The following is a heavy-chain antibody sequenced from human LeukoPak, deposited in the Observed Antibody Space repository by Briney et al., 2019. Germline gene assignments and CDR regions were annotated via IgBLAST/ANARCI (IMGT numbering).Heavy chain of an antibody. D-gene: IGHD3-22*01. V-gene: IGHV4-39*01. CDR3: ARFYDSSGSFDY. CDR1: GDSISSSTYY. CDR2: IYYSGST. J-gene: IGHJ4*02. Sequence: SETLSLTCTVSGDSISSSTYYWAWIRQPPGKGLEWIGSIYYSGSTYYNPSLKSRVTISVDTSKNQFSLKLSSVTAADTAVYYCARFYDSSGSFDYWGQGTLVTVSS.